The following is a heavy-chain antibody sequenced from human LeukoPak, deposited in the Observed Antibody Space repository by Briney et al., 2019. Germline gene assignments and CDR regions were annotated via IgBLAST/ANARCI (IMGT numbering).Heavy chain of an antibody. CDR2: INHSGST. CDR3: ARGHDPLKECCSSTSCCRNYYYGMDV. D-gene: IGHD2-2*01. V-gene: IGHV4-34*01. Sequence: PSETLSLTCAVYDGSFSGYYWSWIRQPPGKGLEWIGEINHSGSTNYNPSLKSRVTISVDTSKNQFSLKLSSVTAADTAVYYCARGHDPLKECCSSTSCCRNYYYGMDVWGQGTTVTVSS. J-gene: IGHJ6*02. CDR1: DGSFSGYY.